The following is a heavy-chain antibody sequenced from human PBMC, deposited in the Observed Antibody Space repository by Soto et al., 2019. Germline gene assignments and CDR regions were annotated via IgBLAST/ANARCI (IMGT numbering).Heavy chain of an antibody. V-gene: IGHV1-18*04. D-gene: IGHD3-10*01. CDR1: GYTFTSYG. CDR3: ARAGFAMVRPSAFDY. J-gene: IGHJ4*02. Sequence: QVQLVQSGAEVKKPGASVKVSCKASGYTFTSYGISWVRHATGQGLERMGWISAYNGNTNYAQKLQGRVTMTTDTTTSTAYMELRSLRSDGTAVYYCARAGFAMVRPSAFDYWGQGTLVAVS. CDR2: ISAYNGNT.